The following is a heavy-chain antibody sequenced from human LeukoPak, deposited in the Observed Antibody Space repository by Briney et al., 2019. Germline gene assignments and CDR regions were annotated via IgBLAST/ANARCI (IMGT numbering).Heavy chain of an antibody. CDR2: ISSSGSTI. J-gene: IGHJ4*02. CDR1: GFTFSDYY. V-gene: IGHV3-11*01. Sequence: GSLSLSCAASGFTFSDYYMSWIRPAPGKGLEWVSYISSSGSTIYYADSVKGRFTISRDNAKNSLYLQMNSLRAEDTAVYYCARACMRARGSSPIDYWGQGTLVTVSS. D-gene: IGHD1-26*01. CDR3: ARACMRARGSSPIDY.